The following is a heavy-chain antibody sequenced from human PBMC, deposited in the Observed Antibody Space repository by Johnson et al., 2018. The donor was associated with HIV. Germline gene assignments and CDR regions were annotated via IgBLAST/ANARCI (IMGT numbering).Heavy chain of an antibody. J-gene: IGHJ3*02. CDR1: GFTFSSYA. CDR2: IGTAGDT. V-gene: IGHV3-23*04. CDR3: ARNSWGSSSGSRI. D-gene: IGHD6-6*01. Sequence: VQLVESGGGVVQPGRSLRLSCAASGFTFSSYAMSWVRQAPGKGLEWVSAIGTAGDTYYVDSVKGRFTISRDNAKNSLYLQMNSLRAEDTAVYYCARNSWGSSSGSRIWGQGTMVTVSS.